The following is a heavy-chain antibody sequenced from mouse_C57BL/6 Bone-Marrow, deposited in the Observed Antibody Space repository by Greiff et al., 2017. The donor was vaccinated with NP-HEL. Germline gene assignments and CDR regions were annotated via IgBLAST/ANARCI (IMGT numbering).Heavy chain of an antibody. Sequence: VQLKESGADLAKPGASVKLSCKASGYTFTNYWMHWVNQRPGQGLEWIGYINPGSGYTKYNQKFKGKAILTADKSSSTAYMQLSSLTYEDSAVYYCARSSSSDDADYDYWGQGTTVTVSS. CDR3: ARSSSSDDADYDY. CDR1: GYTFTNYW. V-gene: IGHV1-7*01. J-gene: IGHJ2*01. CDR2: INPGSGYT.